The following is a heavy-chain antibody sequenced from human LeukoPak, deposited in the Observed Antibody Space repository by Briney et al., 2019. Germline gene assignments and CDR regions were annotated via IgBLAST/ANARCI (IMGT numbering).Heavy chain of an antibody. CDR1: GFTFSSYW. Sequence: GGSLRLSCAASGFTFSSYWMHWVRQAPGKGLVWVSRINSDGSSTSYADSVKGRFTISRDNSKNTLYLQMNSLRAEDTAVYYCAKDHIAVAGSDTGSDYWGQGTLVTVSS. D-gene: IGHD6-19*01. V-gene: IGHV3-74*01. J-gene: IGHJ4*02. CDR3: AKDHIAVAGSDTGSDY. CDR2: INSDGSST.